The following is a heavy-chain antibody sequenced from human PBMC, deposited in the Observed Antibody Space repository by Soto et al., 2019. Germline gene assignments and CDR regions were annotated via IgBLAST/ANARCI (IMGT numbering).Heavy chain of an antibody. CDR1: GFTFSDFA. CDR3: PTVFDMSTITGPFDY. V-gene: IGHV3-23*01. D-gene: IGHD5-12*01. CDR2: ISASDGTT. Sequence: WGSLRLSCASSGFTFSDFAMSWVRQAPGKGLEWVSVISASDGTTYYADSVKGRFTISRDNSKNTLYLQMNSLRAEDTAIYYCPTVFDMSTITGPFDYWGRGTLVTVSS. J-gene: IGHJ4*02.